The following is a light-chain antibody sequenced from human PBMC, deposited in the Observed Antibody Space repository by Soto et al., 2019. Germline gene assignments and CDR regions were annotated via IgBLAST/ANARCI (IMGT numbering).Light chain of an antibody. Sequence: QSALTQPPSVSGSPGQSVTISCTGTSSDVGNGNPVSWYQQPPGTAPKLMIYEVSNRPSGVPDRFSGSKSGNTASLTISGLQAEDEADYYCSSRTDHSVVFGGGTKLTVL. CDR2: EVS. CDR1: SSDVGNGNP. V-gene: IGLV2-18*02. CDR3: SSRTDHSVV. J-gene: IGLJ2*01.